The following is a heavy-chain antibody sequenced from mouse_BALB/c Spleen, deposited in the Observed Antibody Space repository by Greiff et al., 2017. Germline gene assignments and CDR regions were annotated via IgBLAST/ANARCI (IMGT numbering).Heavy chain of an antibody. D-gene: IGHD1-1*01. CDR3: TRRYYGSPYWYFDV. Sequence: LQQPGSELVRPGASVKLSCKASGYTFTSYWMHWVKQRPGQGLEWIGNIYPGSGSTNYDKKFKSKATLTVDTSSSTAYMQLSSLTSEDSAVYYCTRRYYGSPYWYFDVWGAGTTVTVSS. CDR2: IYPGSGST. J-gene: IGHJ1*01. CDR1: GYTFTSYW. V-gene: IGHV1S22*01.